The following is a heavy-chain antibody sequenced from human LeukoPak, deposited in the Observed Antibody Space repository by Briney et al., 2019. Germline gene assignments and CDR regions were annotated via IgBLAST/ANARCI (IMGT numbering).Heavy chain of an antibody. CDR1: GFIFTKYG. D-gene: IGHD2-2*01. CDR3: ARGAHAFDAFDI. CDR2: ITSDGSNK. Sequence: PGGSLRLSCAASGFIFTKYGMHWVRQPPDKGLEWVTLITSDGSNKYYGDSVKGRFTISRDNSKNTLYIQMNSLRAEDTAVYYCARGAHAFDAFDIWGQGTMVTVSS. J-gene: IGHJ3*02. V-gene: IGHV3-33*01.